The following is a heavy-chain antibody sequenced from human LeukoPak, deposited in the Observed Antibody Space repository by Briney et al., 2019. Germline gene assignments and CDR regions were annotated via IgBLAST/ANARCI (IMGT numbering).Heavy chain of an antibody. CDR1: GYTFTSYG. CDR3: ARDNSVRDEAWWFNP. V-gene: IGHV1-18*01. D-gene: IGHD5-24*01. Sequence: GASVKVSCKASGYTFTSYGIHWVRQAPGQGLEWMGWISAYNGNTNSAQKLQGRVTMTTDTSTSTAYMELRSLRSEDTAVYYCARDNSVRDEAWWFNPWGQGTLVTVSS. CDR2: ISAYNGNT. J-gene: IGHJ5*02.